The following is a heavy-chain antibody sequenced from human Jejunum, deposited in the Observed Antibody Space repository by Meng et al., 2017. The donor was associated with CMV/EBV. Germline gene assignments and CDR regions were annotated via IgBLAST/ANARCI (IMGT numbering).Heavy chain of an antibody. J-gene: IGHJ4*02. Sequence: CVVSAFTVSSGYMTWVRQAPGKGLEWVSAVFRGGGTTYADSVKGRFTVSSDNSKNTVFLQMNSLRTDDTAQYYCVPDIVIVPVSYWGQGTLVTVSS. D-gene: IGHD2-2*01. CDR2: VFRGGGT. CDR3: VPDIVIVPVSY. CDR1: AFTVSSGY. V-gene: IGHV3-66*02.